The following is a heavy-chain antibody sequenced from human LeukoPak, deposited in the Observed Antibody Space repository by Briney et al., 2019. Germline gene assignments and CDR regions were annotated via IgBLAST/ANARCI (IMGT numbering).Heavy chain of an antibody. J-gene: IGHJ4*02. CDR1: GGTFSGYA. Sequence: SVKVSCKASGGTFSGYAISWVRQAPGQGLEWMGGIIPIFGTANYAQKFQGRVTITADESTSTAYMELSSLRSEDTAIYYCAKLATSDTGETYWGQGTLVTVSS. V-gene: IGHV1-69*13. CDR2: IIPIFGTA. D-gene: IGHD3-16*01. CDR3: AKLATSDTGETY.